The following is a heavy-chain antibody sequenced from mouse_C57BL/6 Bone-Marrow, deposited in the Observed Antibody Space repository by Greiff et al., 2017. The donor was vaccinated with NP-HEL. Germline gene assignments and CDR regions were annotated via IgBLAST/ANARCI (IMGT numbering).Heavy chain of an antibody. CDR1: GFSLTDYG. D-gene: IGHD2-1*01. V-gene: IGHV2-6-5*01. J-gene: IGHJ4*01. CDR2: IWGGGST. CDR3: AKHDCNYYGMDY. Sequence: VHLVESGPGLVAPSQSLSITCTVSGFSLTDYGVSWVRQPPGKGLEWLGGIWGGGSTYYNSALKSRLSISKDNSKSQDILKMNSLQTDDTAMYYCAKHDCNYYGMDYWGQGTSVTVSS.